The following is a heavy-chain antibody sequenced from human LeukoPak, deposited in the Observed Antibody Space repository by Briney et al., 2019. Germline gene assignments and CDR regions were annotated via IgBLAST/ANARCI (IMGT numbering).Heavy chain of an antibody. D-gene: IGHD3/OR15-3a*01. V-gene: IGHV1-8*03. CDR2: MNPNSGNT. CDR1: GYTFTSYG. Sequence: ASVKVSCKASGYTFTSYGISWVRQATGQGLEWMGWMNPNSGNTGYAQKFQGRVTITRNTSISTAYMELSSLRSEDTAVYYCARGGDDFWTGRKPFDYWGQGTLVTVSS. CDR3: ARGGDDFWTGRKPFDY. J-gene: IGHJ4*02.